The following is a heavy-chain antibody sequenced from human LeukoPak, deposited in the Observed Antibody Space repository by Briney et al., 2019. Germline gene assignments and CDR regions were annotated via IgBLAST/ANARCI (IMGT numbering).Heavy chain of an antibody. Sequence: PGGSLRLSCAASGFTFSSYWMSWVRQAPGKGLEWVANIKQDGSEENFVDSVKGRFTISRDNAKNSLYLQTNSLRAEDTAVYYCARDPKYYYDSSGYFDWGQGTLVTVSS. CDR3: ARDPKYYYDSSGYFD. D-gene: IGHD3-22*01. V-gene: IGHV3-7*01. CDR2: IKQDGSEE. CDR1: GFTFSSYW. J-gene: IGHJ4*02.